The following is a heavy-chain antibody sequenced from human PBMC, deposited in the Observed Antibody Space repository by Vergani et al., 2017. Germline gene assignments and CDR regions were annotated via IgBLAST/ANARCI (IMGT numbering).Heavy chain of an antibody. V-gene: IGHV3-11*04. CDR2: ISPGASTV. CDR1: GFKFSDHY. CDR3: AKNPGISTTRHYYAMDV. Sequence: LEESGGGSVKPGGSLRLSCAASGFKFSDHYMSWIRQAQGKGLEWVSHISPGASTVSYTDSVTGRFTVSRDNDNNSLTLDMTTLRVEDTSVYYFAKNPGISTTRHYYAMDVWGQGTTVTVSS. D-gene: IGHD1-1*01. J-gene: IGHJ6*02.